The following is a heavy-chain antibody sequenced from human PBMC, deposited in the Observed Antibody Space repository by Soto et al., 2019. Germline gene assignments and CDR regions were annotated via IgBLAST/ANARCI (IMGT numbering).Heavy chain of an antibody. CDR3: AKKVNSGPGSQYFDY. Sequence: GGFLRLSCSASEFTFSSYSMICFLKSQLKGLEWVSGFRTGGDDGTTYYADSVKGRFTISRDNSKNTLFLQMNSLRAEDTAIYYCAKKVNSGPGSQYFDYWGQGTLVTVSS. D-gene: IGHD3-10*01. CDR1: EFTFSSYS. J-gene: IGHJ4*02. CDR2: FRTGGDDGTT. V-gene: IGHV3-23*01.